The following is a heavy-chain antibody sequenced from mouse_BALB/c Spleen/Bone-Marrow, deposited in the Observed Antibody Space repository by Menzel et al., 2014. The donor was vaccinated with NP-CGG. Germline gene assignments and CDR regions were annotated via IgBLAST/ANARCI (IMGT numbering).Heavy chain of an antibody. CDR1: GFNIKDNY. CDR2: IDPANGNT. J-gene: IGHJ2*01. D-gene: IGHD3-1*01. Sequence: VQLQQSGAELVKPGASVKLSCTASGFNIKDNYMHWVKQRPEQGLEWIGRIDPANGNTKYDPKFQSKASITADTSSNTAYLQLSILTSEDTAVYYCARVGFDYWCQGTTLTVSS. V-gene: IGHV14-3*02. CDR3: ARVGFDY.